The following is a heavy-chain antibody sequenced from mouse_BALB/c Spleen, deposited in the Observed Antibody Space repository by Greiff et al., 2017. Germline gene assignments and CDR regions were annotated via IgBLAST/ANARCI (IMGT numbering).Heavy chain of an antibody. J-gene: IGHJ4*01. D-gene: IGHD2-12*01. CDR2: IWSGGST. V-gene: IGHV2-2*02. CDR3: ARKGYSVDY. Sequence: QVQLQESGPGLVQPSQSLSITCTVSGFSLTSYGVHWVRQSPGKGLEWLGVIWSGGSTDYNAAFISRLSISKDNSKSQVFFKMNSLQANYTAIYYCARKGYSVDYWGQGTSVTVSS. CDR1: GFSLTSYG.